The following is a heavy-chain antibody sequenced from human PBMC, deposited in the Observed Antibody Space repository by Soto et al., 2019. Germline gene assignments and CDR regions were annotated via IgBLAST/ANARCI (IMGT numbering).Heavy chain of an antibody. J-gene: IGHJ4*02. CDR3: ATDPPGDEGAFFDY. CDR1: GFTFSSYG. Sequence: QVQLVESGGGVVQPGRSLRLSCAASGFTFSSYGMHWVRQAPGKGLEWVAVIWYDGSEEYYVDSVKGRFTISRDNAKNSVYLQMNSLRGEDMAFYYCATDPPGDEGAFFDYWGQGALVSVSS. CDR2: IWYDGSEE. V-gene: IGHV3-33*03.